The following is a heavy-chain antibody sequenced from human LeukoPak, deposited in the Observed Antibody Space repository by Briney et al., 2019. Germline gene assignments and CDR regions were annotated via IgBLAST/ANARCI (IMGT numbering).Heavy chain of an antibody. J-gene: IGHJ5*02. CDR2: INPSGGST. CDR1: GYTFTSYY. D-gene: IGHD3-22*01. V-gene: IGHV1-46*01. Sequence: ASVKVSCKASGYTFTSYYMHWVRQAPGQGLEWMGIINPSGGSTSYAQKFQGRVTMNRDMSTSTVDMELSSLRSEGTAVYYWASQNYYGSSGYSDWFDPWGQGTLVTVSS. CDR3: ASQNYYGSSGYSDWFDP.